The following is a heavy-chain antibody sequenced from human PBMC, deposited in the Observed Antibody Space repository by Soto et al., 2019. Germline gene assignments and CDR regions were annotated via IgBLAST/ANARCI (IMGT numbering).Heavy chain of an antibody. Sequence: GGALRLSCAASGVTVSNAWMSWVRHAPGKGLEWGGRIKSKTDGRTTDYAAPVKCRFTISTAESKKTLYLQKNSLKTDDTAVCYCTKDPPRFGVVPYPLHWGQGTLVTV. CDR3: TKDPPRFGVVPYPLH. V-gene: IGHV3-15*01. CDR2: IKSKTDGRTT. CDR1: GVTVSNAW. D-gene: IGHD3-3*01. J-gene: IGHJ4*02.